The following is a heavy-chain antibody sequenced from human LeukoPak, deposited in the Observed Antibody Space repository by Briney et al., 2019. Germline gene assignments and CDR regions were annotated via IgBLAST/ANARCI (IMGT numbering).Heavy chain of an antibody. CDR3: ARDVGNPFYYDSSGYAFDI. CDR1: GFTFSSYA. J-gene: IGHJ3*02. V-gene: IGHV3-30-3*01. Sequence: GGSLRLSCAASGFTFSSYAIHWVRQAPGKGLEWVAVISYDGSNKYYADSVKGRFTISRDNSKNTLYLQINSLRAEDTAAYYCARDVGNPFYYDSSGYAFDIWGQGTMVTVSS. D-gene: IGHD3-22*01. CDR2: ISYDGSNK.